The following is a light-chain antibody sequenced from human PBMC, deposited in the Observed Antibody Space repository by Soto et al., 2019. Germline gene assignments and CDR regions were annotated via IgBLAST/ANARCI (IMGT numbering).Light chain of an antibody. V-gene: IGLV1-44*01. CDR3: AAWDDSLNGWV. J-gene: IGLJ3*02. CDR2: SND. CDR1: SSNIGSNT. Sequence: QSVLTQPPSASGTPGQRVTISCSGSSSNIGSNTVNWYHQLPGTAPKLLIHSNDQRPSGVPDRFSGSKFGTSASLAISGLQSEDEADYYCAAWDDSLNGWVFGGGTKLTVL.